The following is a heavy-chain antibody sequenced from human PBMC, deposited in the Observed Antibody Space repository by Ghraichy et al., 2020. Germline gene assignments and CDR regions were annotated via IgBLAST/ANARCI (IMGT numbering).Heavy chain of an antibody. CDR2: INPNSGGT. V-gene: IGHV1-2*02. D-gene: IGHD3-16*02. J-gene: IGHJ5*02. Sequence: ASVKVSCKASGYTFTGYYMHWVRQASGQGLEWMGWINPNSGGTNYAQKFQGRVTMTRDTSISTAYMELSRLRSDDTAVYYCARVPYYDYVWGSYRPGAWFDPWGQGTLVTVSS. CDR1: GYTFTGYY. CDR3: ARVPYYDYVWGSYRPGAWFDP.